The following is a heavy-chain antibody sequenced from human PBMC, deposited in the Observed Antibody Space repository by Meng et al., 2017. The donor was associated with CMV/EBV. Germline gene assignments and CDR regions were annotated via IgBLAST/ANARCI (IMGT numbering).Heavy chain of an antibody. V-gene: IGHV1-69*10. J-gene: IGHJ5*02. Sequence: SVKVSCKASGGTFSSYAISWVRQAPGQGLEWMGGIIPILGIANYAQKFQGRVTITADKSTSTAYMELSSLRSEDTAVYYGARSLPMIAGGGGWFDPWGQGTLVTVSS. CDR2: IIPILGIA. CDR3: ARSLPMIAGGGGWFDP. CDR1: GGTFSSYA. D-gene: IGHD3-22*01.